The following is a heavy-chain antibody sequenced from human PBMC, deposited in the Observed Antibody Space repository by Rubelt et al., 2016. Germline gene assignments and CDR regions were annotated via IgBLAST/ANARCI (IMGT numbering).Heavy chain of an antibody. CDR1: GFTFSSYG. CDR3: ARDLFPSRVAGLGY. J-gene: IGHJ4*02. D-gene: IGHD6-19*01. V-gene: IGHV3-33*01. Sequence: QVQLVESGGGVVQPGRSLRLSCAASGFTFSSYGMHWVRQAPGKGLEWVAVIWYDGSNKYYADSVKGRFTITRDNSKNTLYLQMNSLRAEDTAVYYCARDLFPSRVAGLGYWGQGTLVTVSS. CDR2: IWYDGSNK.